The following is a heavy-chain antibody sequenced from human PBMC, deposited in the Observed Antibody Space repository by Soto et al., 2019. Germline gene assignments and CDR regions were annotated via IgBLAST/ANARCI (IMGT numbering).Heavy chain of an antibody. CDR1: GGSFSGYY. D-gene: IGHD6-6*01. J-gene: IGHJ6*02. Sequence: SETLSLTCAVYGGSFSGYYWSWIRQPPGKGLEWIGEINHSGSTNYNPSLKSRVTISVDTSKNQFSLKLSSVTAADTAVYYCARRARYGMDVWGQGPTVTVSS. CDR2: INHSGST. V-gene: IGHV4-34*01. CDR3: ARRARYGMDV.